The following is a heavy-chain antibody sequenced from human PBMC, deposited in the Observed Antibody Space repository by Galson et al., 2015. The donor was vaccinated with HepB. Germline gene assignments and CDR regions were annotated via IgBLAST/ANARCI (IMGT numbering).Heavy chain of an antibody. CDR1: GFSFGNYA. Sequence: SLRLSCAASGFSFGNYAMTWVRQAPGKGLEWVSSMVGSGERTHYAQSVQGRFTISRDNSKNTLYLQMNSLRADDTAVYYCAKDVDEGSQGYFDCWGQGTLVTVSS. V-gene: IGHV3-23*01. CDR2: MVGSGERT. D-gene: IGHD2-15*01. CDR3: AKDVDEGSQGYFDC. J-gene: IGHJ4*02.